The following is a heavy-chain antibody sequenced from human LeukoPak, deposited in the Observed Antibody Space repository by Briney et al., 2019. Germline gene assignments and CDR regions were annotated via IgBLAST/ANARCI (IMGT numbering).Heavy chain of an antibody. CDR2: IYYSGST. J-gene: IGHJ4*02. CDR3: ASDSYGYGFFDY. CDR1: GGSISSGGYY. Sequence: SETTSLTCTVSGGSISSGGYYWSWIRQHPGKGLEWIGYIYYSGSTYYNPSLKSRVSISVDTSKNQFSLKLSSVTAADTAVYYCASDSYGYGFFDYWGQGTLVTVSS. D-gene: IGHD5-18*01. V-gene: IGHV4-31*03.